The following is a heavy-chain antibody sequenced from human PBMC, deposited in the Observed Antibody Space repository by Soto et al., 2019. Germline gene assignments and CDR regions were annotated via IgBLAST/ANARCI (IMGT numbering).Heavy chain of an antibody. CDR1: GYIFTGYY. V-gene: IGHV1-2*02. CDR3: AREGVVLPDSPPHFDY. D-gene: IGHD2-15*01. J-gene: IGHJ4*02. Sequence: VASVKVSCKASGYIFTGYYLHWVRQAPGQGLEWMGWISPTSGGTNYAQKFQGRVTMTRDTSISTAYMELRSLRSDDTDVYYCAREGVVLPDSPPHFDYWGQGTLVTVSS. CDR2: ISPTSGGT.